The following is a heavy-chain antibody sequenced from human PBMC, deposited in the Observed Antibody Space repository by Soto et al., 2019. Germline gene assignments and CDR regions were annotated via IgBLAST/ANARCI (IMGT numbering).Heavy chain of an antibody. V-gene: IGHV4-34*01. J-gene: IGHJ4*02. CDR3: ARVVEAGYFDY. D-gene: IGHD2-15*01. CDR1: GGSFSGYY. Sequence: SETLSLTCAVYGGSFSGYYWSWIRQPPGKGLEWIGEINHSGSTNYNPSLKSRVTISVDTPKNQFSLKLSSVTAADTAVYYCARVVEAGYFDYWGQGTLVTVSS. CDR2: INHSGST.